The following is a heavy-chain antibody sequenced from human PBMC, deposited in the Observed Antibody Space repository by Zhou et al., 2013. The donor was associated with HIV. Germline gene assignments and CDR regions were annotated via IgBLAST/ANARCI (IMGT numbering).Heavy chain of an antibody. CDR3: VRGQSSPSYDITGLDY. J-gene: IGHJ4*02. D-gene: IGHD3-22*01. CDR1: GFSFSAYG. CDR2: ISSTGSNT. Sequence: EVQLVESGGGLIQPGGSLRLSCAASGFSFSAYGMTWVRQAPGKGLEWVSGISSTGSNTYYADPVKGRFIISRDNSKNSLFLRVNNPTAEDTAVYYCVRGQSSPSYDITGLDYWGQGILLTVSS. V-gene: IGHV3-23*04.